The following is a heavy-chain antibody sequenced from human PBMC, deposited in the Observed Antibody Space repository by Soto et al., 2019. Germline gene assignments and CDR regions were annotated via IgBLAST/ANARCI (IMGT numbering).Heavy chain of an antibody. CDR2: IYYSGST. V-gene: IGHV4-30-4*01. CDR1: GCSISSGDYY. D-gene: IGHD4-4*01. CDR3: ARGATVTTIVFDY. J-gene: IGHJ4*02. Sequence: QVQLQESGPGLVKPSQTLSLTCTVSGCSISSGDYYWSWIRQPPGKGLEWIGYIYYSGSTYYNPSLKSRVTISVDTSKNQFSLKLSSVTAADTAVYYCARGATVTTIVFDYWGQGTLVTVSS.